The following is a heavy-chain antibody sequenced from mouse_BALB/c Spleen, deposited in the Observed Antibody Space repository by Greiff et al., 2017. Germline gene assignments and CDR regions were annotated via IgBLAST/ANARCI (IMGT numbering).Heavy chain of an antibody. J-gene: IGHJ2*01. CDR2: INPSTGYT. CDR1: GYTFTSYW. Sequence: QVQLQQSGAELAKPGASVKMSCKASGYTFTSYWMHWVKQRPGQGLEWIGYINPSTGYTEYNQKFKDKATLTADKSSSTAYMQLSSLTSEDSAVYYCARRYYGSSGDYWGQGTTLTVSS. V-gene: IGHV1-7*01. D-gene: IGHD1-1*01. CDR3: ARRYYGSSGDY.